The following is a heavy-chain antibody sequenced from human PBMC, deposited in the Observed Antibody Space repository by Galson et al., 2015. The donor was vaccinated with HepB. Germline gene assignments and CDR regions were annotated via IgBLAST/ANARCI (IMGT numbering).Heavy chain of an antibody. J-gene: IGHJ6*03. V-gene: IGHV4-59*01. D-gene: IGHD6-19*01. CDR3: ARQSREYSSGWYLGSFNYMDV. CDR2: ISDSGNT. CDR1: GGSINYYY. Sequence: ETLSLTCTVSGGSINYYYWSWIRQSPGRGLEWIGYISDSGNTNYQPSLKSRVTISLDTSKNQFSLRLNSVTAADTAVYYCARQSREYSSGWYLGSFNYMDVWGKGSTVTVSS.